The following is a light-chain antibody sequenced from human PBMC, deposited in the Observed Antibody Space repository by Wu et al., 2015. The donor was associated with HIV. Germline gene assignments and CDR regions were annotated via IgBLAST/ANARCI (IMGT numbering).Light chain of an antibody. CDR2: DAS. V-gene: IGKV1-33*01. CDR1: HDIGNY. CDR3: QQYDDLPLT. Sequence: DIQMTQSPSSLSASVGDRVTIPCQASHDIGNYLNWYQQKPGKAPKLLIYDASNLETGVPSRFSGSGSGTDFTFTISSLQPEDIATYYCQQYDDLPLTFGGGTKVEI. J-gene: IGKJ4*01.